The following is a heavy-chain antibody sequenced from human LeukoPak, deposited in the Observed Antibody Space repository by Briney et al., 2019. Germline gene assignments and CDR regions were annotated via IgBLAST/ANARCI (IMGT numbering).Heavy chain of an antibody. V-gene: IGHV3-30*18. D-gene: IGHD3-10*01. J-gene: IGHJ2*01. CDR1: GFIFNDYC. CDR3: VKEGNSRYSGWYFDL. CDR2: ISYDGGTK. Sequence: PGGALRLSCAASGFIFNDYCIQWVRQAPGKGLEGVAVISYDGGTKIYADSVRGRFALSRDNSRNTLSLEMNSLSDDDTAVYYCVKEGNSRYSGWYFDLWGRGTVVTVSS.